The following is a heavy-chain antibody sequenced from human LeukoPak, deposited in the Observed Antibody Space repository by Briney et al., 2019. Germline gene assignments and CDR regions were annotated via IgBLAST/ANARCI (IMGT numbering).Heavy chain of an antibody. CDR2: LHPEDNVT. V-gene: IGHV1-24*01. CDR1: GYTLTELS. Sequence: ASVKVSCKLSGYTLTELSMHWVRQAPGKGLEWMGGLHPEDNVTINAQSFQGRVTMTEDTSTNTAYMELNSLRSEDTAVYYCATDRLNYDILTGYNSRPSWDAFDIWGQGTMVTVSS. D-gene: IGHD3-9*01. J-gene: IGHJ3*02. CDR3: ATDRLNYDILTGYNSRPSWDAFDI.